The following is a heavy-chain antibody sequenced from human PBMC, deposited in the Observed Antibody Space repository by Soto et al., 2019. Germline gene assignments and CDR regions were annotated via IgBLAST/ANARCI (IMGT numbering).Heavy chain of an antibody. CDR3: ARGIAARSTLRYYYYFGMDV. CDR2: IIPIFGTA. Sequence: QVQLVQSGAEVKKPGSSVKVSCKASGGTFSSYAISWVRQAPGQGLEWMGGIIPIFGTANYAQKLQGRVTITADESTSTAYMELSSLRSEDTAVYYCARGIAARSTLRYYYYFGMDVWGQGTTVTVSS. J-gene: IGHJ6*02. CDR1: GGTFSSYA. D-gene: IGHD6-6*01. V-gene: IGHV1-69*01.